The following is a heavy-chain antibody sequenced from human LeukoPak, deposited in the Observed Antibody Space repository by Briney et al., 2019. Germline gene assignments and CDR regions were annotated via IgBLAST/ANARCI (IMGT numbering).Heavy chain of an antibody. CDR2: INPSGGST. J-gene: IGHJ4*02. D-gene: IGHD3-10*01. CDR1: GYTFTSYY. V-gene: IGHV1-46*01. Sequence: ASVKVSCKASGYTFTSYYMHWVRQAPGQGLEWMGIINPSGGSTSYAQKFQGRVTMTRDTSTSTVYMELSSLRSEDTAVYYCAKEEYYGSGSYFGEFDYWGQGTLVTVSS. CDR3: AKEEYYGSGSYFGEFDY.